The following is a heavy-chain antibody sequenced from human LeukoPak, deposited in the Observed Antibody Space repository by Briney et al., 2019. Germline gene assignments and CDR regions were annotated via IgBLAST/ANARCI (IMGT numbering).Heavy chain of an antibody. Sequence: GGSLRLSCAASGFTFDDYGMSWVRQAPGKGLEWVSGINWNGGSTGYADSVKGRSTISRDNAKNSLYLQMNSLRAEDTALYYCARVITIFGVVIIRNAFDIWGQGTMVTVSS. CDR2: INWNGGST. J-gene: IGHJ3*02. CDR3: ARVITIFGVVIIRNAFDI. CDR1: GFTFDDYG. V-gene: IGHV3-20*04. D-gene: IGHD3-3*01.